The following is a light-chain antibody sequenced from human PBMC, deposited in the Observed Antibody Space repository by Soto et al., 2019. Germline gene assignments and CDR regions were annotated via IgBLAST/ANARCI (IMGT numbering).Light chain of an antibody. CDR1: SSDVGGYNY. Sequence: QSVLTQPRSVSGSPGQSVTISCTGTSSDVGGYNYVSWYQQHPGKAPKLMIYDVNNRPWGVPDRFSGSKSGNTASLTISGLQAEDEADYYCSFYTSTYTFVFGTGTKVTVL. J-gene: IGLJ1*01. CDR2: DVN. V-gene: IGLV2-11*01. CDR3: SFYTSTYTFV.